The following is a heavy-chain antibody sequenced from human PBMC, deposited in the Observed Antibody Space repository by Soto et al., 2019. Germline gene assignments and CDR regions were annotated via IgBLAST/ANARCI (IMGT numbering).Heavy chain of an antibody. D-gene: IGHD5-18*01. Sequence: EVQLVESGGGLVQPGGSLRLSCAASGFTFSSYSMNWVRQAPGKGLEWVSYISSSSSTIYYADSVKGRFTISRDNAKNSLYLQMNSLRAEETAVYYCARDSGYSYGPLDYWGQGTLVTVSS. CDR3: ARDSGYSYGPLDY. CDR2: ISSSSSTI. CDR1: GFTFSSYS. J-gene: IGHJ4*02. V-gene: IGHV3-48*01.